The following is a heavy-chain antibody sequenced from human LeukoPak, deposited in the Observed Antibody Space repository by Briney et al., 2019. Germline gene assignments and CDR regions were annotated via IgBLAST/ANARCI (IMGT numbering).Heavy chain of an antibody. CDR2: ISAYNGHT. CDR1: GYPFSSYG. CDR3: ASGAYYPFDF. J-gene: IGHJ4*02. Sequence: ASVKVSCKGSGYPFSSYGITWVRPAPGQGLEWVGWISAYNGHTQYGQNVQGRVTMTTETSTTTAYLELRNSTSDDTAVYFCASGAYYPFDFWGQGTLVTVSS. D-gene: IGHD1-26*01. V-gene: IGHV1-18*01.